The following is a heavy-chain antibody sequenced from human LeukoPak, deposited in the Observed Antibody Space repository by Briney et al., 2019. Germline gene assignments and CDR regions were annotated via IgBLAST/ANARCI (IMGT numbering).Heavy chain of an antibody. CDR1: GYSFTSYW. CDR2: IYPGDSDT. V-gene: IGHV5-51*01. J-gene: IGHJ4*02. Sequence: GESLKISCKGSGYSFTSYWIGWVRQMPGKGLEWMGIIYPGDSDTRYSPSFQGQVTISADKSISTAYLQWSSPKASDTAMYYCARFSLYYYDSSGYYYWGQGTLVTVSS. D-gene: IGHD3-22*01. CDR3: ARFSLYYYDSSGYYY.